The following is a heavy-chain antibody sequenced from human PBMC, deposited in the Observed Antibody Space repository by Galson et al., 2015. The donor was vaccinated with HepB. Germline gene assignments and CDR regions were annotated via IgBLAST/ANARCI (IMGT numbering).Heavy chain of an antibody. D-gene: IGHD3-10*01. CDR2: ISDNGGST. J-gene: IGHJ6*04. CDR3: ARSRQISMVRGYYGMDV. V-gene: IGHV3-64*01. Sequence: SLRLSCAASGFTFSRYAMPWFRQAPGKGLEYVSAISDNGGSTYYANSVKGRFTISRDNSKNTLYPQMGSLRPEDMAVYYCARSRQISMVRGYYGMDVGGEGTSVTVSS. CDR1: GFTFSRYA.